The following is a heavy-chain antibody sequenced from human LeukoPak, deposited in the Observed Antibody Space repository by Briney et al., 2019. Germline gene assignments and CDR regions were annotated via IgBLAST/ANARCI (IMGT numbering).Heavy chain of an antibody. Sequence: SETLSLTCTVSGYSISSTYYWGWIRQPPGKGLEWIGSVYHSGSTYYNPSLKSRVTISMDTSKNQFSLKLSSVTVADTAVYYCARLRVQNYGGNWGFDYWGQGTLVTVSS. J-gene: IGHJ4*02. D-gene: IGHD4-23*01. CDR2: VYHSGST. V-gene: IGHV4-38-2*02. CDR3: ARLRVQNYGGNWGFDY. CDR1: GYSISSTYY.